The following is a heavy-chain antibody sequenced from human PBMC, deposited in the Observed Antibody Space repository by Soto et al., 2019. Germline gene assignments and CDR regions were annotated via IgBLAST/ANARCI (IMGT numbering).Heavy chain of an antibody. CDR1: GGTFSSYT. J-gene: IGHJ2*01. Sequence: QVQLVQSGAEVKKPGSSVKVSCKASGGTFSSYTISWVRQAPGQGLEWMGRIIPILGIANYAQKFQGRVTITADKSTSTAYMELSSLRSEDTAVYYCARDITGRGIVDHWYFDLWGRGTLVTVSS. D-gene: IGHD1-26*01. CDR2: IIPILGIA. CDR3: ARDITGRGIVDHWYFDL. V-gene: IGHV1-69*08.